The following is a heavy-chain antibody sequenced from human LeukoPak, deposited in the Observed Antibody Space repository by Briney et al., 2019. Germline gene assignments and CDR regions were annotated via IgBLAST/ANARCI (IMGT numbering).Heavy chain of an antibody. D-gene: IGHD3-10*01. CDR3: ARLGAYGSGSYYNLDY. J-gene: IGHJ4*02. CDR1: GYTLTELS. Sequence: GASVKVSCKVSGYTLTELSMHWVRQAPGKGLEWMGGFDPEDGETIYAQKFQGRVTITTDESTSTAYMELSSLRSEDTAVYYCARLGAYGSGSYYNLDYWGQGTLVTVSS. CDR2: FDPEDGET. V-gene: IGHV1-24*01.